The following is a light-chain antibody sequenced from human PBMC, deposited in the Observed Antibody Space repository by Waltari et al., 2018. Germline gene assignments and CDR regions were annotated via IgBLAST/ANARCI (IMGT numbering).Light chain of an antibody. CDR1: SSDVGGYGF. V-gene: IGLV2-11*01. CDR2: DVS. Sequence: QSALTQPRSVSGSPGQSVTISCTGTSSDVGGYGFVSWYQQHPGKAPKVIIYDVSKRPPGGPDRFSGSKSGNTASLTISGLQPDDEADYYCCSYAATYTFVFGTGTKVTVL. J-gene: IGLJ1*01. CDR3: CSYAATYTFV.